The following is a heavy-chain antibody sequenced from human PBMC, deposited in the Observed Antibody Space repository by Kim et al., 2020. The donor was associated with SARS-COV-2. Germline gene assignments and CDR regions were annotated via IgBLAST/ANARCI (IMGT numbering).Heavy chain of an antibody. Sequence: GGSLRLSCAASGFTFSSYGMHWVRQAPGKGLEWVAVISYDGSNKYYADSVKGRFTISRDNSKNTLYLQMNSLRAEDTAVYYCAKDQDSGGSCLTSWGQGTLVTVSS. CDR1: GFTFSSYG. J-gene: IGHJ4*02. CDR3: AKDQDSGGSCLTS. D-gene: IGHD2-15*01. V-gene: IGHV3-30*18. CDR2: ISYDGSNK.